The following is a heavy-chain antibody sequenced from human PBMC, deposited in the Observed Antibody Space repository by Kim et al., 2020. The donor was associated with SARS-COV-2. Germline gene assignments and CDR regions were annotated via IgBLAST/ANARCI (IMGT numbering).Heavy chain of an antibody. D-gene: IGHD2-2*01. CDR1: GFTFSDYY. J-gene: IGHJ4*02. Sequence: GGSLRLSCAASGFTFSDYYMSWIRQAPGKGLEWVSYISSSGSTIYYADSVKGRFTISRDNAKNSLYLQMNSLGAEDTAVYHCARRLVVPAADYWGQGTLVTVSS. CDR2: ISSSGSTI. V-gene: IGHV3-11*01. CDR3: ARRLVVPAADY.